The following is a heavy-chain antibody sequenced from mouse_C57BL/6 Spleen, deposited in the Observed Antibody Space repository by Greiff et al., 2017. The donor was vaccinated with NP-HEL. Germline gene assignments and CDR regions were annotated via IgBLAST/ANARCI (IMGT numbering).Heavy chain of an antibody. CDR2: IYPGDGDT. CDR3: ARGPTVVAHFDY. Sequence: VQLQQSGAELVKPGASVKISCKASGYAFSSYWMNWVKQRPGKGLEWIGQIYPGDGDTNYNGKFKGKATLTADKSSSTAYMQLSSLTSEDSAVYFCARGPTVVAHFDYWGQGTTLTVSS. CDR1: GYAFSSYW. D-gene: IGHD1-1*01. V-gene: IGHV1-80*01. J-gene: IGHJ2*01.